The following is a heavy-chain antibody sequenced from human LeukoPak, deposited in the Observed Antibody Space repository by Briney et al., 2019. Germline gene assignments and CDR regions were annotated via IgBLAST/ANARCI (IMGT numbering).Heavy chain of an antibody. V-gene: IGHV1-24*01. CDR3: AKRFGGYSYGYGFDY. CDR1: GYTLTELS. J-gene: IGHJ4*02. Sequence: ASVKVSWKVSGYTLTELSMHWVRQAPGKGLEWMGGFDPEDGDTIYAQKFQGRVTMTEDTSTDTAYMELSSLRSEDTAVYYCAKRFGGYSYGYGFDYWGQGTLVTVSS. D-gene: IGHD5-18*01. CDR2: FDPEDGDT.